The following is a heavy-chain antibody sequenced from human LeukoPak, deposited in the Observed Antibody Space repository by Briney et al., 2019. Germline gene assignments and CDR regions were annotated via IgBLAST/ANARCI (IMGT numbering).Heavy chain of an antibody. V-gene: IGHV4-61*02. Sequence: SETLSLTCTVSGGSISSGSYYRSWIRQPAGKGLEWIGRIYTSGSTNYNPSLKSRVTISVDTSKNQFSLKLSSVTAADTAVYYCARVTPGSGDYFDYWGQGTLVTVSS. D-gene: IGHD2-15*01. CDR1: GGSISSGSYY. CDR2: IYTSGST. J-gene: IGHJ4*02. CDR3: ARVTPGSGDYFDY.